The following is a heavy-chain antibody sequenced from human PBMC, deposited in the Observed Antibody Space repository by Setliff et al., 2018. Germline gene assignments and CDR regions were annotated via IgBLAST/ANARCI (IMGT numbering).Heavy chain of an antibody. Sequence: SETLSLTCAVSGGSISSGNWWSWVRQTPGKGLEWIGEINHSGKTNHKPSLKSRVTMSVDKSKNQFSLKLNSVTAADTAVYYCARAGPYYDFWSGYYRTMDVWGKGTTVTVSS. CDR2: INHSGKT. D-gene: IGHD3-3*01. CDR3: ARAGPYYDFWSGYYRTMDV. J-gene: IGHJ6*03. V-gene: IGHV4-4*02. CDR1: GGSISSGNW.